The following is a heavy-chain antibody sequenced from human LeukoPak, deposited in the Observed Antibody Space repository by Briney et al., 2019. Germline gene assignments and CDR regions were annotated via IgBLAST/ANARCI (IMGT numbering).Heavy chain of an antibody. CDR1: GFSFSGFS. V-gene: IGHV3-7*01. J-gene: IGHJ4*02. D-gene: IGHD5-18*01. Sequence: GGSLRLSCVASGFSFSGFSMSWVRQAPGKGLEWVAKMNEYGSEIFYVDSVKGRFTISRDNSKNTLYLQMNSLRAEDTAVYYCAKDGGYSYGYVDYWGQGTLVTVSS. CDR2: MNEYGSEI. CDR3: AKDGGYSYGYVDY.